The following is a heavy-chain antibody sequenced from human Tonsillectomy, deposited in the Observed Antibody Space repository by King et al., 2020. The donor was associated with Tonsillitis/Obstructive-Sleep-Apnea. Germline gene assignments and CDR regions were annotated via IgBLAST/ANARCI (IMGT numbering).Heavy chain of an antibody. V-gene: IGHV3-9*01. CDR1: GFSFDDYA. CDR3: AKDDWHSSSSVDS. J-gene: IGHJ4*02. D-gene: IGHD6-6*01. Sequence: VQLVESGGGLVQPGRSLRLSCAASGFSFDDYAMHWVRQAPGKGLEWVSGISWNSGRMVYADSVKGRFSISRDNAKNSLYLQMNSLRAEDTALYYCAKDDWHSSSSVDSWRQGTLVTVSS. CDR2: ISWNSGRM.